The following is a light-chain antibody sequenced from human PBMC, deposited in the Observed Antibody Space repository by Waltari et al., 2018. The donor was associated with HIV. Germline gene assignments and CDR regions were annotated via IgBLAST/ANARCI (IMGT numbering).Light chain of an antibody. CDR3: YSTENNGDRGV. CDR2: KDN. V-gene: IGLV3-10*01. J-gene: IGLJ2*01. Sequence: SYELTQPPSVSVSPGQTARITCSGDALPKRYSYWYQQKSGQAPVLVIYKDNKRPSGITEGFSGSSSGTMATLTISGAQVEDEADYYCYSTENNGDRGVFGGGTKVSVL. CDR1: ALPKRY.